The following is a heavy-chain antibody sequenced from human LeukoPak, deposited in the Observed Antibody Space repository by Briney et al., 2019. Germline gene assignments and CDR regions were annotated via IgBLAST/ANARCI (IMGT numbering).Heavy chain of an antibody. Sequence: GGSLRLSCAASGFTFSTNWVHWVRQAPGKGLVWVSRINGDGSRTNYADSVEGRFTISRDNAKNTVYLQMNSLRAEDTAVYYCARGATYAYYFDYWGQGTLVTVSS. V-gene: IGHV3-74*01. CDR2: INGDGSRT. CDR3: ARGATYAYYFDY. CDR1: GFTFSTNW. J-gene: IGHJ4*02. D-gene: IGHD4-17*01.